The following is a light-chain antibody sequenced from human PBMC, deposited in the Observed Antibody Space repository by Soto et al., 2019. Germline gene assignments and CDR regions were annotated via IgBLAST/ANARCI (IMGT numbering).Light chain of an antibody. CDR2: MAS. CDR1: QSISSW. CDR3: QQYYTYPWT. V-gene: IGKV1-5*03. J-gene: IGKJ1*01. Sequence: DIQMTQSPSTLSTSVGDRVTITCRASQSISSWLAWYQQKPGKAPNLLIYMASSVESGVPSRFSGSGSGTEFTLTISSLQPDDFATYYCQQYYTYPWTFGQGTKVESK.